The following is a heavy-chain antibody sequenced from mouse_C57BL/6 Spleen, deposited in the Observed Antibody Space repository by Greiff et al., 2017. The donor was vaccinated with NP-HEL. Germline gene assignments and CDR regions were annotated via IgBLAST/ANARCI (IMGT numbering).Heavy chain of an antibody. CDR2: IYPRSGNT. J-gene: IGHJ3*01. CDR1: GYTFTSYG. V-gene: IGHV1-81*01. D-gene: IGHD4-1*02. CDR3: APTGPFAC. Sequence: QVQLKESGAELARPGASVKLSCKASGYTFTSYGISWVKQRTGQGLEWIGEIYPRSGNTYYNEKFKGKATLTADKSSSTAYMELRSLTSEDSAVYFCAPTGPFACWGQGTLVTVSA.